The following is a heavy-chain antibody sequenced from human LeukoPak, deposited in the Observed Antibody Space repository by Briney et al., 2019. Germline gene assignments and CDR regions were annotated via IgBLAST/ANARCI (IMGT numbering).Heavy chain of an antibody. Sequence: SVKVSCKASGGTFSSYAISWVRQAPGQGLEWMGRIIPILGIANYAQKFQGRVTITADKSTSTAYMELSSLRSEDTAVYYCARDPKYYYDSSGYYRDYWGQGTLVTVSS. CDR3: ARDPKYYYDSSGYYRDY. CDR2: IIPILGIA. V-gene: IGHV1-69*04. CDR1: GGTFSSYA. J-gene: IGHJ4*02. D-gene: IGHD3-22*01.